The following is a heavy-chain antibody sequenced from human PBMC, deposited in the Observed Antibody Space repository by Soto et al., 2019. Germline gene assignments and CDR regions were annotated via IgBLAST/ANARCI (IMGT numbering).Heavy chain of an antibody. J-gene: IGHJ4*02. CDR3: ASSGLNYGSGTIDS. CDR2: ISSSGSRI. D-gene: IGHD3-10*01. CDR1: GFTFSSYE. Sequence: GGSLRLSCGASGFTFSSYEMTWVRQAPGKGLEWVSYISSSGSRIYYTDSVKGRFTISRDNAKNSLYLQMNSLRAEDTAVYYCASSGLNYGSGTIDSWGQGTQVTVYS. V-gene: IGHV3-48*03.